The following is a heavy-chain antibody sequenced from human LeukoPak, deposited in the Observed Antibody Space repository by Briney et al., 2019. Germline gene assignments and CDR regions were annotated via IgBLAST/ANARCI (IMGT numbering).Heavy chain of an antibody. D-gene: IGHD2-21*01. V-gene: IGHV3-23*01. CDR3: AKGSAVISFEGRH. J-gene: IGHJ4*02. Sequence: GGSLRLSCAVSGFTFSSCAMTWVRQAPGKGLEWVSGISGSGDRTNYADSVKGRFTISRDNSKSTLHLQMNSLRAEDTALYYCAKGSAVISFEGRHWGQGTLVTVSS. CDR2: ISGSGDRT. CDR1: GFTFSSCA.